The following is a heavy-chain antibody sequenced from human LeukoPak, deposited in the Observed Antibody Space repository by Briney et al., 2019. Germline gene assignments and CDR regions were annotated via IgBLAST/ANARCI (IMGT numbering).Heavy chain of an antibody. CDR2: IYYSGST. CDR1: GGSISSYY. CDR3: ARDYYGSGSYPNWFDP. V-gene: IGHV4-59*01. J-gene: IGHJ5*02. Sequence: SETLSLTCTVSGGSISSYYWSWIRQPPGKGLEWIGYIYYSGSTNYNPSLKSRVTISVDTSKNQFSLKLSSVTAADTAVYYCARDYYGSGSYPNWFDPWGQGTLVTVSS. D-gene: IGHD3-10*01.